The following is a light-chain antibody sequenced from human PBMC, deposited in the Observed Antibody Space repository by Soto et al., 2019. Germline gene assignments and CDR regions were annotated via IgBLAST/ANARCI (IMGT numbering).Light chain of an antibody. CDR1: QTVSSSF. J-gene: IGKJ1*01. Sequence: EIILTQSPDTLSLSPGERATLSCRASQTVSSSFVAWYQQKPGQAPRLLIYGASSRATGIPDRFSGSGSGTDFTLTISRLEPEDFAVYYCQQYGSSPRITFGQGTKVDIK. CDR3: QQYGSSPRIT. V-gene: IGKV3-20*01. CDR2: GAS.